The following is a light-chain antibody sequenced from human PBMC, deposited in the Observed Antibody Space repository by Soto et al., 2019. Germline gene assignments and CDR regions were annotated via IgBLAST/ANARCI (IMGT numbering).Light chain of an antibody. Sequence: QSVLTQPPSASGSPGQSVTISCTRTSSDVGGYNFVSWYQQLPGKAPKLMIYEVSERPSGVPDRFSGSKSGNTASLTVSGLQAEDEADYYCSSYAGSNIVVFSGGTKLTVL. CDR2: EVS. V-gene: IGLV2-8*01. CDR1: SSDVGGYNF. J-gene: IGLJ2*01. CDR3: SSYAGSNIVV.